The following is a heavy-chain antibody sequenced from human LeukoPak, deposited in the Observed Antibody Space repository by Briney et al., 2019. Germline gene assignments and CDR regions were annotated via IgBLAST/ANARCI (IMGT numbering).Heavy chain of an antibody. J-gene: IGHJ4*02. CDR2: ISYDGSNK. CDR1: GFTFSSYS. D-gene: IGHD6-13*01. CDR3: ANGGYTSSWYVVDY. Sequence: PGGSLRLSCAASGFTFSSYSMHWVRQASGKRLEWVAVISYDGSNKYYTDSVKGRFTISRDNSKNTLYMQMSSLRPEDTAVYYCANGGYTSSWYVVDYWGQGTLVTVSS. V-gene: IGHV3-30*18.